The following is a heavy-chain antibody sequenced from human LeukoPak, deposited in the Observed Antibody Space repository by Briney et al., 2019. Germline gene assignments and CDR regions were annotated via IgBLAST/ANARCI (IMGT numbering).Heavy chain of an antibody. V-gene: IGHV3-7*03. Sequence: GGSLRLSCAASGFTFSSYWMSWVRQAPGKGLEWVANIKKDGSEKYYVDAVKGRFTISRDNAKTSLYLQMNSLKTEDTAVYYCTRHGFYWGQGTLVTVSS. CDR1: GFTFSSYW. CDR3: TRHGFY. CDR2: IKKDGSEK. D-gene: IGHD3-10*01. J-gene: IGHJ4*02.